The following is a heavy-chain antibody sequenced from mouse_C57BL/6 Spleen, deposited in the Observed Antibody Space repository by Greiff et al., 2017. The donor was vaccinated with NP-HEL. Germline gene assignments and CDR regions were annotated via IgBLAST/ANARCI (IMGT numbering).Heavy chain of an antibody. J-gene: IGHJ4*01. CDR2: ISSGGDYI. CDR1: GFTFSSYA. D-gene: IGHD1-1*01. V-gene: IGHV5-9-1*02. CDR3: TRKFITTVVAPHAMDY. Sequence: EVKLVESGEGLVKPGGSLKLSSAASGFTFSSYAMSWVRQTPEKRLEWVAYISSGGDYIYYADTVKGRFTISRDNARNTLYLQMSSLKSEDTAMYYCTRKFITTVVAPHAMDYWGQGTSVTVSS.